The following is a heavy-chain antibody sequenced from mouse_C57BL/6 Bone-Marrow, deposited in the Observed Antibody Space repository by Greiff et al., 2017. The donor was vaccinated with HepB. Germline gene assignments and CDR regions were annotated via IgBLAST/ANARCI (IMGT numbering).Heavy chain of an antibody. V-gene: IGHV1-82*01. J-gene: IGHJ1*03. CDR3: ARSGITTVVGYWYFDV. CDR1: GYAFRSSW. CDR2: IYPGDGDT. Sequence: VQLQQSGPELVKPGASVKISCKASGYAFRSSWMNWVKQRPGKGLEWIGRIYPGDGDTNYNGKFKGKATLTADKSSSTAYMQLSSLTSEDSAVYFCARSGITTVVGYWYFDVWGTGTTVTVSS. D-gene: IGHD1-1*01.